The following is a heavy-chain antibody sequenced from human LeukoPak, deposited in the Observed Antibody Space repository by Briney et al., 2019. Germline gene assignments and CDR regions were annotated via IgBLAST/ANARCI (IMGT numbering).Heavy chain of an antibody. CDR2: ISSSGTSM. D-gene: IGHD1-26*01. J-gene: IGHJ4*02. Sequence: GGSLRLSCAASGFTFSSYEMNWVRQAPGKGLEWVSYISSSGTSMYYADSVKGRFTISRDNAKNSLYLQMSSLRADDTAVYYCARVLGIVGGWGQGTLVTVSS. V-gene: IGHV3-48*03. CDR1: GFTFSSYE. CDR3: ARVLGIVGG.